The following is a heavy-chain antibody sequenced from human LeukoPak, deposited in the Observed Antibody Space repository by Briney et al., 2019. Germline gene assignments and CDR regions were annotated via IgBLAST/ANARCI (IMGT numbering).Heavy chain of an antibody. D-gene: IGHD5-18*01. CDR3: ARDGLLDTASIYYMDV. J-gene: IGHJ6*03. CDR1: GGTFSSYA. Sequence: ASVKVSCKASGGTFSSYAISWMRQAPGQGLEWMGRIIPIFGTANYAQKFQGRVTITTDESTSTAYMELSSLRSEDTAVYYCARDGLLDTASIYYMDVWGKGTTVTVSS. CDR2: IIPIFGTA. V-gene: IGHV1-69*05.